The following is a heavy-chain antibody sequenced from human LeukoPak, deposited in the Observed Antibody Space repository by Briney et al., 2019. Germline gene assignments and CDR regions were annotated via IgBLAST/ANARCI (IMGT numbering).Heavy chain of an antibody. Sequence: ASVKVSCKASGSTFTSSYMHWVRQAPGEGLEWMGIINPSGGSTNYAQKFQGRVTMTRDTSTSTVYMELSSLRSEDTAVYYCARDAYYNVGSFDYWGQGTLVTVSS. CDR1: GSTFTSSY. D-gene: IGHD3-10*01. V-gene: IGHV1-46*01. J-gene: IGHJ4*02. CDR2: INPSGGST. CDR3: ARDAYYNVGSFDY.